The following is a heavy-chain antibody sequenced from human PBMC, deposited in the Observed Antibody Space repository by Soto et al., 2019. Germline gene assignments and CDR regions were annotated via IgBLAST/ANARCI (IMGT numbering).Heavy chain of an antibody. CDR2: IYYNGNT. V-gene: IGHV4-30-4*01. CDR1: GAPITSGDYY. CDR3: AKERGTSPLDP. D-gene: IGHD2-2*01. Sequence: QVQLQESGPGLVKPSQTLSLTCTVSGAPITSGDYYWNWIRQPPGKGLEWIGYIYYNGNTYYNPSIKSRVSLSIDTSKSRFSLTLTSVTAADTALYYCAKERGTSPLDPWGQGTLVTVSS. J-gene: IGHJ5*02.